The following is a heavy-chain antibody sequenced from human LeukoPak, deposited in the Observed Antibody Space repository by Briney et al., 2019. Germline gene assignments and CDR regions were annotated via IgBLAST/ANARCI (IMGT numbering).Heavy chain of an antibody. CDR1: GFIFSNYA. V-gene: IGHV3-23*01. J-gene: IGHJ6*02. Sequence: GGSLRLSCAASGFIFSNYAMSWVRQAPEKGLEWVSGISGSGGSTYSADSVKGRFTISRDNSKNTLYLQMNSLRAEDTAVYYCAKAQTHYYYGMDVWGRGTTVTVSS. CDR2: ISGSGGST. CDR3: AKAQTHYYYGMDV.